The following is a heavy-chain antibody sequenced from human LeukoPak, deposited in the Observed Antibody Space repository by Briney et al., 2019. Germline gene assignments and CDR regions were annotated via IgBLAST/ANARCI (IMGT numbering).Heavy chain of an antibody. V-gene: IGHV3-48*01. D-gene: IGHD3-3*01. CDR1: GFTFSSYS. CDR3: ASIATYYDFWSGYYPFDY. CDR2: ISSSSSTI. Sequence: GGSLRLSCAASGFTFSSYSMNWVRQAPGKGLEWVSYISSSSSTIYYADSVKGRFTISRDNAKNSLYLQMNSLRAEDTAVYYCASIATYYDFWSGYYPFDYWGQGTLVTVSS. J-gene: IGHJ4*02.